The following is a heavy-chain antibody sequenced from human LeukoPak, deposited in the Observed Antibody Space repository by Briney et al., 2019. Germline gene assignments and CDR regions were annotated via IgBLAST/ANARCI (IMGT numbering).Heavy chain of an antibody. J-gene: IGHJ4*02. CDR1: GFTFSSYA. CDR2: ISGSGGST. Sequence: GGSLRLSCAASGFTFSSYAMSWVCQAPGKGLEWVSAISGSGGSTCYADSVKGRFTISRDNSKNTLYLQMNSLRAEDTAVYYCAKDLSSFRIFDYWGQGTLVTVSS. CDR3: AKDLSSFRIFDY. V-gene: IGHV3-23*01. D-gene: IGHD6-19*01.